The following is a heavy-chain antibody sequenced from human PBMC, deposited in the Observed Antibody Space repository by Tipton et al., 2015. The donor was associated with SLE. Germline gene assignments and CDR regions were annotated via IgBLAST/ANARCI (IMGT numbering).Heavy chain of an antibody. CDR3: ARGAGDGLYYYYGMDV. V-gene: IGHV1-69*05. Sequence: QSGAEVKKAGSSVKVSCKASGGTFSSFGISWVRQAPGQGLEWMGGIIPILSIANYEQKFQGRVTITTDESTSAAYMELSSLRSEDTAVYYCARGAGDGLYYYYGMDVWGQGTAITVSS. CDR1: GGTFSSFG. D-gene: IGHD7-27*01. J-gene: IGHJ6*02. CDR2: IIPILSIA.